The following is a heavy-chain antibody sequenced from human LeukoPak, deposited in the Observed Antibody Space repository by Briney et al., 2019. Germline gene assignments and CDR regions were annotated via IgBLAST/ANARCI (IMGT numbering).Heavy chain of an antibody. CDR3: ARTPSRGSDGLDY. CDR1: GGSFSGYY. CDR2: IYYSGST. V-gene: IGHV4-31*11. D-gene: IGHD1-26*01. Sequence: SETLSLTCAVYGGSFSGYYWSWIRQHPGKGLEWIGYIYYSGSTYYNPSLKSRVTISVDTSKNQFSLKLSSVTAADTAVYYCARTPSRGSDGLDYWGQGTLVTVSS. J-gene: IGHJ4*02.